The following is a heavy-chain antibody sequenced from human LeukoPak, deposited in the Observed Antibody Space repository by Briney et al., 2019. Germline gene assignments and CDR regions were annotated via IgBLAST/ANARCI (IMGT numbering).Heavy chain of an antibody. CDR2: IYYSGST. D-gene: IGHD4-17*01. J-gene: IGHJ4*02. CDR3: AREVRVNYGDYRVDY. CDR1: GGSISNGDHY. V-gene: IGHV4-31*03. Sequence: SETLSLTCTVSGGSISNGDHYWSWIRQHPGKGLEWIGYIYYSGSTYYNPSLKSRVTISVDTSKNQFSLKLSSVTAADTAVYYCAREVRVNYGDYRVDYWGQGTLVTVSS.